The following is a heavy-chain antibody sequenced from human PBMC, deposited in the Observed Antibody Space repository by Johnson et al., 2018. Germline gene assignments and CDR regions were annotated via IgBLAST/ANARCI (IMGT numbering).Heavy chain of an antibody. CDR1: GFTFSSYS. CDR2: ISSTTSYI. Sequence: VQLVQSGGGLVKPGGSLRLSCAASGFTFSSYSMNWVRQAPGKGLEWVSSISSTTSYISYAASLKGRFTISRDNTKNSLYLQMNSLRAEDTAVYYCARVSRPYCSGGGCSPGAFDIWGQGTMVTVSS. D-gene: IGHD2-15*01. J-gene: IGHJ3*02. CDR3: ARVSRPYCSGGGCSPGAFDI. V-gene: IGHV3-21*01.